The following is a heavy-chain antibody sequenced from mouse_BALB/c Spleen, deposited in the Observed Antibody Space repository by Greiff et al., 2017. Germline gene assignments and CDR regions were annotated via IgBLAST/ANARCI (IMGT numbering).Heavy chain of an antibody. CDR3: AREGYGNAY. J-gene: IGHJ3*01. CDR2: ISYDGSN. D-gene: IGHD1-2*01. V-gene: IGHV3-6*02. Sequence: EESGPGLVKPSQSLSLTCSVTGYSITSGYYWNWIRQFPGNKLEWMGYISYDGSNNYNPSLKNRISITRDTSKNQFFLKLNSVTTEDTATYYCAREGYGNAYWGQGTLVTVSA. CDR1: GYSITSGYY.